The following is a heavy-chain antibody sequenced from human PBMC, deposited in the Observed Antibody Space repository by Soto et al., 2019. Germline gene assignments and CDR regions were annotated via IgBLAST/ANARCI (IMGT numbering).Heavy chain of an antibody. J-gene: IGHJ4*02. V-gene: IGHV4-39*01. CDR3: ARQRTTVVTQAYFDH. CDR2: IYYSVRT. Sequence: SETLSLTCIVSGESISSSSYYCGWILQPPGKGLEWIGSIYYSVRTYYNPSFKSRVTISIDTSKNQFSRKLSSVTATDTAVFYCARQRTTVVTQAYFDHWGQGALVTVSS. D-gene: IGHD2-21*02. CDR1: GESISSSSYY.